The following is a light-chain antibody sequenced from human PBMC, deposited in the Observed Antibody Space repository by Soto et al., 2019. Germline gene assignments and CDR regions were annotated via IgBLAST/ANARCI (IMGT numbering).Light chain of an antibody. CDR1: QLGDKY. Sequence: SYELTQPPSVSVSPGQTASITCSGDQLGDKYTCWYQQKPGKSPILVIYQDTKRPSGIPERFSGSNSGNTATLTIGGTQAMDEADYFCQSWDSNTVVFGGGTKLTVL. V-gene: IGLV3-1*01. CDR3: QSWDSNTVV. CDR2: QDT. J-gene: IGLJ3*02.